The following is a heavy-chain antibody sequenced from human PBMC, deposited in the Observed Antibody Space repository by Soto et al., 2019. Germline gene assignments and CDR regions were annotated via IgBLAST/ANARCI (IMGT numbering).Heavy chain of an antibody. CDR3: ATDGEYQLLVDSSSRGMDV. J-gene: IGHJ6*02. CDR1: GYTLTELS. Sequence: ASVKVSCKFSGYTLTELSMHWVRQAPGKGLEWMGGFDPEDGETIYAQKFQGRVTMTEDTSTDTAYMELSSLRSEDTAVYYCATDGEYQLLVDSSSRGMDVWGQGTTVTVSS. CDR2: FDPEDGET. D-gene: IGHD2-2*01. V-gene: IGHV1-24*01.